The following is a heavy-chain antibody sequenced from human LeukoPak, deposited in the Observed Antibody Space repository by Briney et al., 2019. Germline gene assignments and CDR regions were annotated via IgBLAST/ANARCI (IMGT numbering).Heavy chain of an antibody. CDR1: GASISSGGYY. D-gene: IGHD4-17*01. CDR3: ARALTTTGSDY. J-gene: IGHJ4*02. CDR2: IFYSGST. Sequence: SETLSLTCTVSGASISSGGYYWSWIRQHPGKGLEWIGCIFYSGSTFYNPSLKSRVTISVDTSKNQFSLKLSSVTAADTAVYYCARALTTTGSDYWGQGTLVTVYS. V-gene: IGHV4-31*03.